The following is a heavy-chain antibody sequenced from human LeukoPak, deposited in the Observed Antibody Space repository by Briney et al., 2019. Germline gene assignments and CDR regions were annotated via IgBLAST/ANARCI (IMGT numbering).Heavy chain of an antibody. CDR3: AKDMSGSYLYYFDN. D-gene: IGHD1-26*01. V-gene: IGHV3-30*18. CDR1: GFTFSSYG. Sequence: PGGSLRLSCTASGFTFSSYGMHWVRQAPGKGLEWVAVISYDGSNKYYADSVKGRFTISRDNSKNTLYLQMNSLRAEDTALYYCAKDMSGSYLYYFDNWGQGTLVTVSS. CDR2: ISYDGSNK. J-gene: IGHJ4*02.